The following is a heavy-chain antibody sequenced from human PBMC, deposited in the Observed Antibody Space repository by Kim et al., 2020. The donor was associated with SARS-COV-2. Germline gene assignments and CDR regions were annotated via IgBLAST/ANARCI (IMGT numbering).Heavy chain of an antibody. CDR2: IYYRGTS. CDR3: GENLNNHPMFHGLDY. D-gene: IGHD3-10*02. J-gene: IGHJ4*01. CDR1: GGSISSSTYY. Sequence: SETLSLTCTVSGGSISSSTYYWGRLRQPPGKGLEWIGTIYYRGTSYYSPSTKIRFTLTVDTPKNQFPQKQSSVTADDTTFYYYGENLNNHPMFHGLDYWG. V-gene: IGHV4-39*01.